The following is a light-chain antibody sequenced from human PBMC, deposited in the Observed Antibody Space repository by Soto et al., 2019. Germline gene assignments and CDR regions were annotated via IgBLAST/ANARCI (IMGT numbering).Light chain of an antibody. CDR2: AAS. V-gene: IGKV1-39*01. J-gene: IGKJ1*01. Sequence: DIQMTQSPSSLSASVGDSVTITCRASQTIANYLNWYQQKPGKPPNLLIYAASSLQRGVPSRFSGSGSGTEFTLTISSLQPGDFATYYCQHYNTYPWTFGQVTNVDIK. CDR1: QTIANY. CDR3: QHYNTYPWT.